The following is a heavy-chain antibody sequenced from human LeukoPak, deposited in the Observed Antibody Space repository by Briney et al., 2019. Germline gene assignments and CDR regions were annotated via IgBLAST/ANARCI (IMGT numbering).Heavy chain of an antibody. CDR2: INPNSGGT. D-gene: IGHD4-11*01. J-gene: IGHJ6*03. Sequence: EASVTVSCKPSGYTFTGYYMHWVRQAPGQRLDWIGRINPNSGGTNYAQKFQGRVTMTRDTSISTAYMELSRLRSDDTAVYYCARAGGHDYSNYVVFHKPQYYYYMDVWGKGTTVTVSS. CDR3: ARAGGHDYSNYVVFHKPQYYYYMDV. V-gene: IGHV1-2*06. CDR1: GYTFTGYY.